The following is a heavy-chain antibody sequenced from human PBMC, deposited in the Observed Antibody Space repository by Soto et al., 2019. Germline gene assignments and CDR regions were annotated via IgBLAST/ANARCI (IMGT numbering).Heavy chain of an antibody. CDR2: IYYSGST. Sequence: SETLSLTCTVSGGSISSGGYYWSWIRQHPGKGLEWIGYIYYSGSTYYNPSLKSRVTISVDTSKNQFSLKLSSVTAADTAVYYCARESVRGADDAFDIWGQGTMVTVSS. CDR3: ARESVRGADDAFDI. CDR1: GGSISSGGYY. V-gene: IGHV4-31*03. D-gene: IGHD3-10*01. J-gene: IGHJ3*02.